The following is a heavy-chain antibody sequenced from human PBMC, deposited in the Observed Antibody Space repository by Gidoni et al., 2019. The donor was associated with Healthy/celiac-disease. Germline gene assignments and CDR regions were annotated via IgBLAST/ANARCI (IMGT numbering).Heavy chain of an antibody. J-gene: IGHJ6*02. Sequence: QVQLVESGGGVVQPGRSLRLSCSASGFTFSSYGMHWVRQAPGKGLEWVAVISYDGSNKYYADSVKGRFTISRDNSKNTLYLQMNSLRAEDTAVYYCAKDTAPDIVVVPAAINGMDVWGQGTTVTVSS. CDR1: GFTFSSYG. D-gene: IGHD2-2*02. V-gene: IGHV3-30*18. CDR3: AKDTAPDIVVVPAAINGMDV. CDR2: ISYDGSNK.